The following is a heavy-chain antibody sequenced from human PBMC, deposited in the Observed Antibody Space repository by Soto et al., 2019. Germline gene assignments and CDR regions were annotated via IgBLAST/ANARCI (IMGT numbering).Heavy chain of an antibody. Sequence: EVQLVEAGGGLVQPGRSLRLSCAGSGFTVDDYAMHWVRQAPGKGLEWVSGISWDSDTIEYADSVQGRFTISRDNAKNSLYLQMNSLRMEDTALYFCAKDMTPNYSECYAYADFDKWGLWPMSTVSS. CDR2: ISWDSDTI. CDR3: AKDMTPNYSECYAYADFDK. V-gene: IGHV3-9*01. D-gene: IGHD3-16*01. J-gene: IGHJ3*02. CDR1: GFTVDDYA.